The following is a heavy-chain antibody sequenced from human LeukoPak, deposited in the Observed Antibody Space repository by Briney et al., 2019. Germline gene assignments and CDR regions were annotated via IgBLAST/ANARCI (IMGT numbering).Heavy chain of an antibody. V-gene: IGHV3-33*06. Sequence: GGSLRLSCVASGFTFNIYSMSWVRQAPGKGLEWVAVIWYDGSNKYYADSVKGRFTISRDNSKNTLYLQMNSLRAEDTAVYYCAKPYYYDSSGYYCYFDYWGQGTLVTASS. CDR2: IWYDGSNK. CDR3: AKPYYYDSSGYYCYFDY. J-gene: IGHJ4*02. CDR1: GFTFNIYS. D-gene: IGHD3-22*01.